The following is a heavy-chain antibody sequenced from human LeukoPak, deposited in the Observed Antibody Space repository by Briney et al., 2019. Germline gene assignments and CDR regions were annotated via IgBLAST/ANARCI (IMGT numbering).Heavy chain of an antibody. Sequence: PGGSLRLFCAASGFTFSSYSMNWVRQAPGKGLEWVSSISSSSSYIYYADSVKGRFTISRDNAKNSLYLQMNSLRAEDTAVYYCARTAAAANWFDPWGQGTLVTVSS. D-gene: IGHD6-13*01. CDR3: ARTAAAANWFDP. V-gene: IGHV3-21*01. CDR2: ISSSSSYI. CDR1: GFTFSSYS. J-gene: IGHJ5*02.